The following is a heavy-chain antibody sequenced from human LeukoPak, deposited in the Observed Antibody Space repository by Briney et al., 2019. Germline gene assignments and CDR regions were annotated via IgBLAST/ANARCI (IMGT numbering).Heavy chain of an antibody. D-gene: IGHD1-26*01. CDR1: GFTFTSSS. Sequence: TSVKVSCKASGFTFTSSSMQLLRQARGQRLEWIGWIFVGSGNTNYAQKFQERVTITWDMSTSTAYMELSSLRSEDTAVYYCAADLWKMGAEGDNWFDPWGQGTLVTVSS. CDR3: AADLWKMGAEGDNWFDP. J-gene: IGHJ5*02. V-gene: IGHV1-58*02. CDR2: IFVGSGNT.